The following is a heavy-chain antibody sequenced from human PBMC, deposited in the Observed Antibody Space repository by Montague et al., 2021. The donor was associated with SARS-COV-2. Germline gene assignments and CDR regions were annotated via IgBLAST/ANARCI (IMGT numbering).Heavy chain of an antibody. CDR2: IDHSGNT. D-gene: IGHD3-3*01. J-gene: IGHJ6*02. CDR1: GGSFSTYY. V-gene: IGHV4-34*01. Sequence: SETLSLTCAVYGGSFSTYYWAWIRQSPGKGLEWIGNIDHSGNTNYNPSLKSRVSISVGTSSSQFSLYLTSVTAAAAAVYYCAGAQTVLEWIWYGMDVWGPGTTVTVSS. CDR3: AGAQTVLEWIWYGMDV.